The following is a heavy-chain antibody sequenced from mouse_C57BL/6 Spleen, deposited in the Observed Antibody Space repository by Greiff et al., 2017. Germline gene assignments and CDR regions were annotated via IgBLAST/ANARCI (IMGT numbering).Heavy chain of an antibody. CDR3: AREGSYYGIYFDY. CDR1: GFTFRSYT. D-gene: IGHD1-1*01. V-gene: IGHV5-9*01. J-gene: IGHJ2*01. CDR2: ISGGGGNT. Sequence: EVMLVESGGGLVKPGGSLKISCAASGFTFRSYTMSWVRQTPEKRLGWVETISGGGGNTYYPDSVKGRFTISRDNAKNTLYLQMSSLRSEDTALYYCAREGSYYGIYFDYWGQGTTLTVSS.